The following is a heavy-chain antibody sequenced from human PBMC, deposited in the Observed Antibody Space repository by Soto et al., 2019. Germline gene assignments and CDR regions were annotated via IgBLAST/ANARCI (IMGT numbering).Heavy chain of an antibody. J-gene: IGHJ6*02. D-gene: IGHD3-10*01. CDR3: ARASYGSGSSYNAWPSYYYYGMDV. CDR1: GGSISGYY. CDR2: IYYSGST. V-gene: IGHV4-59*01. Sequence: SETPSLTCTVSGGSISGYYWSWIRQPPGKGLEWIGYIYYSGSTNYNPSLKSRVTISVDTSKNQFSLKLSSVTAADTAVYYCARASYGSGSSYNAWPSYYYYGMDVWGQGTTVTVSS.